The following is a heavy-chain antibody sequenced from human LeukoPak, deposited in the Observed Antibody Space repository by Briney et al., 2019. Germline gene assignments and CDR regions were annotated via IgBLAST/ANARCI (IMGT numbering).Heavy chain of an antibody. CDR1: GFTVSSNY. V-gene: IGHV3-53*01. Sequence: GGSLRLSCAASGFTVSSNYMSWVRQAPGKGLEWVSLIYSDGRTYYADSVKGRFTISRDNSKNTLYLQMNSLRAEDTAVYYCAKTSIAVAVSDFDYWGQGTLVTVSS. J-gene: IGHJ4*02. CDR3: AKTSIAVAVSDFDY. D-gene: IGHD6-19*01. CDR2: IYSDGRT.